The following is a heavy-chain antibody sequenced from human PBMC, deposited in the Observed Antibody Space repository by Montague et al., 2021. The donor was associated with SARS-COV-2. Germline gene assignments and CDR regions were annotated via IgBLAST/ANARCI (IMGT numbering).Heavy chain of an antibody. V-gene: IGHV4-34*01. CDR3: ASGIYPSGSYYNRYYYGLNI. CDR2: INHSANT. Sequence: SETLSLTCAVHGGSLSGYYWSWIRQPPEKGLEWIGEINHSANTKXNPSLKSPVTISFDTSKNQFSLKMTSVTAADTATYYCASGIYPSGSYYNRYYYGLNIWGPGTTVIVSS. D-gene: IGHD3-10*01. CDR1: GGSLSGYY. J-gene: IGHJ6*02.